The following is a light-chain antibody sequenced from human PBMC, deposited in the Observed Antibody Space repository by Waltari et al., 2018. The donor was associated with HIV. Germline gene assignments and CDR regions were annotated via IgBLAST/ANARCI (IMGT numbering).Light chain of an antibody. CDR3: QQYFSVPPT. J-gene: IGKJ4*01. CDR2: SEP. CDR1: RTVFYSSYDPNY. V-gene: IGKV4-1*01. Sequence: DIVLTQSQASLAVALGESATINCTSSRTVFYSSYDPNYFAWYLSIPGQSPKLLLSSEPTRAYGVPARFSGGGSGTDFSLTLSSLQADDVGIYYCQQYFSVPPTFGGGTKVEI.